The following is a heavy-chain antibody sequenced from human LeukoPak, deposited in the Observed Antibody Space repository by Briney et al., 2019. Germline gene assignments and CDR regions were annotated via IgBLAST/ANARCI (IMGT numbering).Heavy chain of an antibody. D-gene: IGHD6-13*01. Sequence: PGGSLRLSCAASGFTFSSYAIHWVRQAPGKGLEWVAFIHYDGSNNYYADSVKGRFTISRDNSKNTLYLQMNTLRADDTAVYYCAKDHGSSDWYYFDYWGQGTLVTVSS. J-gene: IGHJ4*02. CDR1: GFTFSSYA. V-gene: IGHV3-30*02. CDR2: IHYDGSNN. CDR3: AKDHGSSDWYYFDY.